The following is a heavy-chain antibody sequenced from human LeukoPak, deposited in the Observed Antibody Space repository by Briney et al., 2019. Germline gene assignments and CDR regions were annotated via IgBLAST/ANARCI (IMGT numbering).Heavy chain of an antibody. J-gene: IGHJ1*01. CDR1: GLTFRTTW. V-gene: IGHV3-74*01. CDR3: ATARNFRFEY. Sequence: GGSLRLSCATSGLTFRTTWMHWVRQAPGKGLMWVSRMNGEGTAIDYADSVKGRFTVSRGYAKNTLFLQMNNLRTEDTALYFCATARNFRFEYWGQGSLVIVSA. CDR2: MNGEGTAI. D-gene: IGHD1-7*01.